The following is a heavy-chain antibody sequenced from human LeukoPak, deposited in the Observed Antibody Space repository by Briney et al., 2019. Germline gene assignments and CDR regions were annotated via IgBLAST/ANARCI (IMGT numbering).Heavy chain of an antibody. J-gene: IGHJ4*02. CDR3: ASLYRATRRYWDDY. CDR1: GFTFSSYA. V-gene: IGHV3-23*01. D-gene: IGHD1-26*01. Sequence: AGGSLRLSCAASGFTFSSYAMSWVRQAPGKGLEWVSAISGSGGSTYYADSVKGRFTISRDNSKYTLYLQMNSLRAEDTAVYYCASLYRATRRYWDDYWGQGTLVTVSS. CDR2: ISGSGGST.